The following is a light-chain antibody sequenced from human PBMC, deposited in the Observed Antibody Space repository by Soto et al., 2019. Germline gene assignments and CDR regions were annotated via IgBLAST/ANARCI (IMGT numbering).Light chain of an antibody. CDR3: FSYAGSSSYVA. V-gene: IGLV2-23*01. J-gene: IGLJ2*01. Sequence: QSALTQPASVSGSPGQSITISCTETSSDVGTYRLVSWYQQHPGKAPKLMIYEGNKRPSGVSNRFSGSKSGSAASLTISGLQAEDEADYYCFSYAGSSSYVAFGGGTKVTVL. CDR2: EGN. CDR1: SSDVGTYRL.